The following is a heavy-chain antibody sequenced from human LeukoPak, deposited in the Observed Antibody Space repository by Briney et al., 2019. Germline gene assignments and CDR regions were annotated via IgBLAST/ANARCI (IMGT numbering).Heavy chain of an antibody. J-gene: IGHJ4*02. CDR1: GFTFSSYA. V-gene: IGHV3-30*04. Sequence: PGGSLRLSCAASGFTFSSYAMHWVRQAPGKGLEWVAVISYDGSNKYYADSVKGRFTISRDNSKNTLYLQMNSLRAEDMAVSYCAKDEDWRPAADWGQGTLVTV. CDR3: AKDEDWRPAAD. CDR2: ISYDGSNK. D-gene: IGHD2-2*01.